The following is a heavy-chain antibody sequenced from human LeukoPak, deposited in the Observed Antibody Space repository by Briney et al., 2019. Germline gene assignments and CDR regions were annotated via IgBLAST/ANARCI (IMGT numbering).Heavy chain of an antibody. D-gene: IGHD3-22*01. CDR3: ASRYDSSGYYYPFDY. CDR1: GFTFSSYS. J-gene: IGHJ4*02. V-gene: IGHV3-48*01. Sequence: GGSLRLSCAASGFTFSSYSMNWVRQAPGKGLEWVSYISSSSSTIHYADSVKGRFTISRDNAKNSLYLQMNSLRAEDTAVYYCASRYDSSGYYYPFDYWGQGTLVTVSS. CDR2: ISSSSSTI.